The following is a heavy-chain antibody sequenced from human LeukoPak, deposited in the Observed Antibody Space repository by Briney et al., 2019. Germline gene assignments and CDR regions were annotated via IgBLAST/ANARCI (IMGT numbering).Heavy chain of an antibody. V-gene: IGHV4-34*01. CDR3: ARLAVPAAIVYMDV. J-gene: IGHJ6*03. D-gene: IGHD2-2*01. CDR1: GGSFSGYY. CDR2: INHSGST. Sequence: SETLSLTCAVYGGSFSGYYWSWIRQPPGKGLEWIGEINHSGSTNYNPSLKSRVTISVDTSKNQFSLKLSSVTAADTAVYYCARLAVPAAIVYMDVWGKGTTVTVSS.